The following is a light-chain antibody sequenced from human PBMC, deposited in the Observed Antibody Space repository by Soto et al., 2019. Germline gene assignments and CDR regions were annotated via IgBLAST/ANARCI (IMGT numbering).Light chain of an antibody. J-gene: IGLJ1*01. Sequence: QSALTQPASVSGSPGQSITISCTGTSSDVGGYNYVSWYQQHPGKAPKLMIYDVSNRPSGASNRFSGSKSGNTASLTISGLQAEDEADYYCSSYTSSSTLLYVFGTGTKVTVL. CDR2: DVS. CDR1: SSDVGGYNY. V-gene: IGLV2-14*01. CDR3: SSYTSSSTLLYV.